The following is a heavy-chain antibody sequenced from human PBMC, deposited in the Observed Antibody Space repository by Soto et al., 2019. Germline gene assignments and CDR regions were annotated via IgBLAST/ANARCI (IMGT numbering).Heavy chain of an antibody. V-gene: IGHV1-69*12. CDR1: GGTFSSYA. J-gene: IGHJ4*02. CDR3: ARFNRGGVDY. CDR2: IIPIFGTT. Sequence: QIQLVKSGAEVKKPGSSVKVSCKASGGTFSSYAISWVRQATGQGLEWMGGIIPIFGTTKYAQKFQGRVTLTAEDFKSTAYSDLSILRSEDTAVYYCARFNRGGVDYWRQRTLLTVSA. D-gene: IGHD3-10*01.